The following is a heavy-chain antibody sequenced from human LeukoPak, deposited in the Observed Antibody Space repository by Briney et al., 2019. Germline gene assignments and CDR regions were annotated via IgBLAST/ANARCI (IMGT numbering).Heavy chain of an antibody. CDR1: GFALNSNW. V-gene: IGHV3-7*03. CDR3: ARNNGMDV. CDR2: VNRDGSET. J-gene: IGHJ6*02. Sequence: GVSLTLSCAASGFALNSNWMTWLRRAPGRGPEWVANVNRDGSETYYLASVKGRFTISKDNAKNSLYLQMNSLRAEDTALYHCARNNGMDVWGQGTTVIVSS.